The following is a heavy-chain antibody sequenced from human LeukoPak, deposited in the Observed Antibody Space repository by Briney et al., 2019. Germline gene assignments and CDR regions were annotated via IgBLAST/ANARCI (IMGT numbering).Heavy chain of an antibody. D-gene: IGHD2-2*01. J-gene: IGHJ6*03. CDR2: INPNSDGT. CDR3: SRALTVVPAAIIYYYYMDV. CDR1: GYTFTAYY. Sequence: ASVKVSCKASGYTFTAYYMHWLRQAPGQGLEWMGWINPNSDGTTYTQKFQGRVTMTTDTSTNTAYMELRSLTSDDTAVYYCSRALTVVPAAIIYYYYMDVWGKGTTVTISS. V-gene: IGHV1-2*02.